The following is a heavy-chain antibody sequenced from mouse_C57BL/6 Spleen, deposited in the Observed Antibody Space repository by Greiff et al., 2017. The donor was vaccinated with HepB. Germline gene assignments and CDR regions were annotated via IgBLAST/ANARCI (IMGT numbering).Heavy chain of an antibody. CDR3: ARGRLGYAMDY. J-gene: IGHJ4*01. Sequence: VQLKESGAELVKPGASVKLSCTASGFNIKDYYMHWVKQRTEQGLEWIGRIDPEDGDTKYAPKFQGKATITADPSSNTAYLQLSSLKSEDTAVYYCARGRLGYAMDYWGQGTSVTVSS. CDR1: GFNIKDYY. D-gene: IGHD2-2*01. CDR2: IDPEDGDT. V-gene: IGHV14-2*01.